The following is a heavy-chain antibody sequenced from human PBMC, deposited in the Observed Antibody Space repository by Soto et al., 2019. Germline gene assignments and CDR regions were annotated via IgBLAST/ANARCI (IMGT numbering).Heavy chain of an antibody. CDR1: GGSISSYY. CDR3: ARGGKYCTNGVCSFYGMDV. J-gene: IGHJ6*02. V-gene: IGHV4-59*08. D-gene: IGHD2-8*01. CDR2: IYYSGST. Sequence: PSETLSLTCTVSGGSISSYYWSWIRQPPGKGLEWIGYIYYSGSTNYNPSLKSRVTISVDTSKNQFSLKLSSVTAADTAVYYCARGGKYCTNGVCSFYGMDVWGQGTTVTVSS.